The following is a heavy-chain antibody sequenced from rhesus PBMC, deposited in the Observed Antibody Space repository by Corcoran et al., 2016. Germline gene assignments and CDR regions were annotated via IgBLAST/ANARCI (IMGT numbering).Heavy chain of an antibody. D-gene: IGHD3-40*01. CDR1: GGSITNKY. CDR2: INGDGRGT. V-gene: IGHV4S11*01. J-gene: IGHJ5-1*01. Sequence: QVQLQESGPRLVKPWETLSLTCVVSGGSITNKYWTWIRQPPGKGLGGKGQINGDGRGTKYNPALKSRLILSLDTSKNQFSLTLNSVTAADTAVYFCAKYTALVDFPTNLRFDVWGAGVLVTVSS. CDR3: AKYTALVDFPTNLRFDV.